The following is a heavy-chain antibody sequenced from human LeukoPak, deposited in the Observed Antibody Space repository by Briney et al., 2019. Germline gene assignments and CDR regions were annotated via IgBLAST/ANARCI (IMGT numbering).Heavy chain of an antibody. J-gene: IGHJ4*02. CDR2: LYSGGNT. D-gene: IGHD3-10*01. V-gene: IGHV3-66*01. CDR1: GFTVSSNY. Sequence: GASLRLSCAASGFTVSSNYMSWVPRAPGEGVECVSVLYSGGNTNYADSVKRRFTISRDNSKNTLYLQISSLRAEDTAVYYCVKDPPYIYYGSGSRGVWGQGTLVTVSP. CDR3: VKDPPYIYYGSGSRGV.